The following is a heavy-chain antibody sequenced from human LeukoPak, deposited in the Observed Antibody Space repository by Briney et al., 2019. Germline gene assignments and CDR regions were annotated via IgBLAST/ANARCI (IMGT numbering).Heavy chain of an antibody. J-gene: IGHJ5*02. CDR2: ISSSSSTI. Sequence: PGGSLRLSCAASGFTFSSYSMNWVRQAPGKGLEWVSYISSSSSTIYYADSVKGRFTISRDNAKNSLYLQMNSLRAEDTAVYYCARDRGRNWFDPWGQGTLVTVSS. CDR1: GFTFSSYS. V-gene: IGHV3-48*01. CDR3: ARDRGRNWFDP. D-gene: IGHD5-24*01.